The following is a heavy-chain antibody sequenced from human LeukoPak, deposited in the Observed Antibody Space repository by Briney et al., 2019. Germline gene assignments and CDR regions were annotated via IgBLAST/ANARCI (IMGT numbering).Heavy chain of an antibody. CDR3: APYSVTYYHAP. D-gene: IGHD1-26*01. CDR1: GFTGSSNY. V-gene: IGHV3-53*01. J-gene: IGHJ5*02. CDR2: FYSGGST. Sequence: GGSLRLSCAASGFTGSSNYMSRVRQAPGKGLEWVSGFYSGGSTSYADSVKGRFTISRDNSKNTLYLQMNSLRAEDTAVYYCAPYSVTYYHAPWGQGTLVTVSS.